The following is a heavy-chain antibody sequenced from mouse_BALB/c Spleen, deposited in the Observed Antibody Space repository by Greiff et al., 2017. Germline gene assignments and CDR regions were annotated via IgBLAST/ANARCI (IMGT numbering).Heavy chain of an antibody. V-gene: IGHV1S29*02. Sequence: VQLQQSGPELVKPGASVKISCKASGYTFTDYNMHWVKQSHGKSLEWIGYIYPYNGGTGYNQKFKSKATLTVDNSSSTAYMELRSLTSEDSAVYYCASPRGNYYAMDYWVQGTSVTVSS. CDR2: IYPYNGGT. J-gene: IGHJ4*01. CDR1: GYTFTDYN. D-gene: IGHD2-1*01. CDR3: ASPRGNYYAMDY.